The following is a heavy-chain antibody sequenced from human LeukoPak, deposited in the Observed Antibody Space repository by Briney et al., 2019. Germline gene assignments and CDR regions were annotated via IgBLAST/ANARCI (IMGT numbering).Heavy chain of an antibody. CDR1: VGSISGHY. J-gene: IGHJ5*02. Sequence: PSETLSLTCTVSVGSISGHYWSWIWRPPGEGLEGIGDIYCKGFTKYNPSLESRVTISVDTSKNQLSLRLRSVIAADTAVDYCARFYTFLFFGMVNPNNIWFERRGRGARVTVSS. V-gene: IGHV4-59*11. CDR3: ARFYTFLFFGMVNPNNIWFER. D-gene: IGHD3-3*01. CDR2: IYCKGFT.